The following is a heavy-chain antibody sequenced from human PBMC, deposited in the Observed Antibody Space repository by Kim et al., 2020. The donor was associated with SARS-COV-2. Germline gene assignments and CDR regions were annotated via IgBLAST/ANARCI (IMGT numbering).Heavy chain of an antibody. CDR3: TALIAARPRGLGY. Sequence: GGSLRLSCAASGFTFSNAWMSWVRQAPGKGLEWVGRIKSKTDGGTTDYAAPVKGRFTISRDDSKNTLYLQMNSLKTEDTAVYYCTALIAARPRGLGYWGQGTLVTVSS. CDR2: IKSKTDGGTT. V-gene: IGHV3-15*01. CDR1: GFTFSNAW. D-gene: IGHD6-6*01. J-gene: IGHJ4*02.